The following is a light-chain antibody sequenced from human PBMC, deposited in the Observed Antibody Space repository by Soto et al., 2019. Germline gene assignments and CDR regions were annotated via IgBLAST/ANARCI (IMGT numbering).Light chain of an antibody. J-gene: IGLJ1*01. Sequence: QLVLTQPPSASGTPGQRVTISCSGSSSKIGSNTVNWYQQLSGTAPKLLIYSNNQRPSGVPDRFSGSKSGTSASLAISGLQSADEADYFCAAWDDSLNGPYVFGTGTKLTVL. V-gene: IGLV1-44*01. CDR1: SSKIGSNT. CDR2: SNN. CDR3: AAWDDSLNGPYV.